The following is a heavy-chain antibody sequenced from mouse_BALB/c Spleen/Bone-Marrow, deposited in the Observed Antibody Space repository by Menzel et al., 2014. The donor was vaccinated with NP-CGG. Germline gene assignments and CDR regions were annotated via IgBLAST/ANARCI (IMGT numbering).Heavy chain of an antibody. V-gene: IGHV1-54*01. CDR1: GYAFTNYL. Sequence: QVQLQQSGAELVRPGTSVKVSCKASGYAFTNYLIEWVKQRPGRGLEWIGVINPGSGGTNYNEKFKGKATLTADKSSSTAYMQLSSLTSDDSAVYFCTRSGYGNYFYAMDYWGQGTSVTVSS. CDR3: TRSGYGNYFYAMDY. D-gene: IGHD2-10*02. J-gene: IGHJ4*01. CDR2: INPGSGGT.